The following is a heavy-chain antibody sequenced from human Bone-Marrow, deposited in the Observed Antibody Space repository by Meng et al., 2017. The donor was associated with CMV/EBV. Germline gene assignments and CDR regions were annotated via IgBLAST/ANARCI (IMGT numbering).Heavy chain of an antibody. CDR3: ARDRIVVVPAAIPYSSSAHYYYYGMDV. CDR2: INHSGST. D-gene: IGHD2-2*01. Sequence: SETLSLTCAVYGGSFSGYYWSWIRQPPGKGLEWIGEINHSGSTNYNPSLKSRVTISVDTSKNQFSLKLSSVTAADTAVYYCARDRIVVVPAAIPYSSSAHYYYYGMDVWGQGTTVTFYS. CDR1: GGSFSGYY. V-gene: IGHV4-34*01. J-gene: IGHJ6*02.